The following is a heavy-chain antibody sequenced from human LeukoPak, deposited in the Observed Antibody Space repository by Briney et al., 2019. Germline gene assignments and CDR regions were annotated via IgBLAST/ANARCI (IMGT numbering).Heavy chain of an antibody. CDR2: IYPGDSDT. J-gene: IGHJ3*02. CDR3: ARRITYYYDSSGYLDAFDI. V-gene: IGHV5-51*01. Sequence: GESLKISCKGSGYSFTSYWIGWVRQMPGKGLEWMGIIYPGDSDTRYSPSFQGQVTISADKSISTAYLQWSSLKASDTAMYYCARRITYYYDSSGYLDAFDIWGQGTMVTVSS. CDR1: GYSFTSYW. D-gene: IGHD3-22*01.